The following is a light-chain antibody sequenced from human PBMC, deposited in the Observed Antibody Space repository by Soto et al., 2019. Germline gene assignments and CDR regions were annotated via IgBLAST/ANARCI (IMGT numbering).Light chain of an antibody. CDR2: FAS. V-gene: IGKV1-39*01. Sequence: IQMTQSPTSLSASVGDRVTITCRASQSVSNYLNWYQQKVGKAPQLLIYFASTLQKGVPSRFSGSGSGTDFTPTISSLQPEDFATYFCQQSYTTPLTFGGGTKV. CDR1: QSVSNY. J-gene: IGKJ4*01. CDR3: QQSYTTPLT.